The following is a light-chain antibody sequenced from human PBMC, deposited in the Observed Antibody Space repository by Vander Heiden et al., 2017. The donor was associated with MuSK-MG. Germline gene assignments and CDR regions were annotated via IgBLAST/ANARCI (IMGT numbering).Light chain of an antibody. CDR1: KLGDKY. V-gene: IGLV3-1*01. CDR2: KDS. Sequence: SYELTQPPSVSVSPGQTASITCSGDKLGDKYACWYQQKPGQSPVLVIYKDSKGTSGIRERFSGSNSGNTATLTISGTKARDEDDYYCQAWDSSSVVFGGGTKLTVL. J-gene: IGLJ2*01. CDR3: QAWDSSSVV.